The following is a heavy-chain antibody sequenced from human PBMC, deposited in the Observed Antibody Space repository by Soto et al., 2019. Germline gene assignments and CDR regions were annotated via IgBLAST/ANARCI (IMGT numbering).Heavy chain of an antibody. D-gene: IGHD2-15*01. CDR3: ARDRLVMAAATTSNSDY. CDR2: ISSSGSTI. J-gene: IGHJ4*02. Sequence: GGSLRLSCAASGFTFSDYYMIWIRQAPGKGLEWVSFISSSGSTIYYADSVKGRFTISRDNAKNSLYLQMNSLRAEDTAVYYCARDRLVMAAATTSNSDYWGQGTLVTVSS. CDR1: GFTFSDYY. V-gene: IGHV3-11*01.